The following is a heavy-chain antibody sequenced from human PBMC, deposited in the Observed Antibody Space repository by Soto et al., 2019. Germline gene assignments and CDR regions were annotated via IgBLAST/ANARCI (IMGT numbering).Heavy chain of an antibody. CDR2: IYYSGST. Sequence: SETLSLTCTVSGGSISSYYWSWIRQPPGKGLEWIGYIYYSGSTNYNPSLKSRVTISVDTSKNQFSLKLSSVTAADTAVYYCARWFGELSGNWFDPWGQGTLVTVSS. D-gene: IGHD3-10*01. CDR1: GGSISSYY. J-gene: IGHJ5*02. V-gene: IGHV4-59*01. CDR3: ARWFGELSGNWFDP.